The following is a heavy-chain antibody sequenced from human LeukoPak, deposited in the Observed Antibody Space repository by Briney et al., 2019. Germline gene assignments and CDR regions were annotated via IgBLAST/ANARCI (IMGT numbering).Heavy chain of an antibody. CDR1: GGTFSSYA. Sequence: ASVKVSCKASGGTFSSYAISWVRQAPGQGLEWMGRIIPILGIANYAQKFQGRVTITADKSTSTAYMELSSLRSEDTAVYYCARCRKILWGYGMDVWGQGTTVTVSS. D-gene: IGHD2-21*01. J-gene: IGHJ6*02. CDR3: ARCRKILWGYGMDV. V-gene: IGHV1-69*04. CDR2: IIPILGIA.